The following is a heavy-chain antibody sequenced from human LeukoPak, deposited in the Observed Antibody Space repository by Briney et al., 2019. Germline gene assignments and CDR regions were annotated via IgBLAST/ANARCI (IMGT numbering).Heavy chain of an antibody. J-gene: IGHJ4*02. Sequence: SETLSLTCTVPGGSISSHYWSWIRQPPGKGLEWSGYIYYSGSTNYNPSLKSRVTISVDTSKNQFSLKLSSVTAADTAVYYCARGLVVGEYYFDYWGQGTLVTVSS. D-gene: IGHD1-26*01. V-gene: IGHV4-59*11. CDR1: GGSISSHY. CDR3: ARGLVVGEYYFDY. CDR2: IYYSGST.